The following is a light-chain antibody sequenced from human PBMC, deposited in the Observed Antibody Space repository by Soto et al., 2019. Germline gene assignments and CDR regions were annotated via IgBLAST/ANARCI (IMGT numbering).Light chain of an antibody. CDR3: QQYGSSPPYT. CDR1: QSVSSSY. V-gene: IGKV3-20*01. Sequence: EIVLTQSPGTLSLSPGERATLSCRASQSVSSSYLAWYQQKPGQAPRLLIYGASSRATGIPYRFSGSGSGTDFTLTISRLEPEDFAVYYCQQYGSSPPYTFGQGTKLDIK. J-gene: IGKJ2*01. CDR2: GAS.